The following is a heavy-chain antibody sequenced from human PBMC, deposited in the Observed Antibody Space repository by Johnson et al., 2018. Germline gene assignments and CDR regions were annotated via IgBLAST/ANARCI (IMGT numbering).Heavy chain of an antibody. V-gene: IGHV3-66*02. CDR2: IYSGGST. CDR3: ARGAYYYDSSGYYRLNDAFDI. D-gene: IGHD3-22*01. J-gene: IGHJ3*02. CDR1: GFTVSSNY. Sequence: VQLVESGGGLVQPGGSLRLSCAASGFTVSSNYMSWVRQAPGKGLEWVSVIYSGGSTYYADSVKGRSTTSRDNSKNTLSLQMNRLGAGDTAVYYCARGAYYYDSSGYYRLNDAFDIWGQGTMVTVSS.